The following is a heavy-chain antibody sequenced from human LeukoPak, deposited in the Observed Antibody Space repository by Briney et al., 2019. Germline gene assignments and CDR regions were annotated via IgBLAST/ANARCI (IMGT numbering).Heavy chain of an antibody. CDR3: ARDLSFYDSSGYVPNRFDP. Sequence: ASVKVSCKASGYTFTGYYTHWVRQAPGQGLEWMGWINPNSGGTNYAQKFQGRVTMTRDTSISTAYMELSRLRSDDTAVYYCARDLSFYDSSGYVPNRFDPWGQGTLVTVSS. V-gene: IGHV1-2*02. D-gene: IGHD3-22*01. J-gene: IGHJ5*02. CDR1: GYTFTGYY. CDR2: INPNSGGT.